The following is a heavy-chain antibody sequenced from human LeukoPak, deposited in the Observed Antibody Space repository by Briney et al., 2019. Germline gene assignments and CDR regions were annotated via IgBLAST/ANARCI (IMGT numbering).Heavy chain of an antibody. Sequence: GGSLRLSCAASGFIFSSYNMNWVRQAPGKGPEWVSYISSGSNIIYYADSVKGRFTISRDNSKDMLYLQIDSLRAEDTAIYFCAKDGPWRPAAEWGQGVLLTVSS. V-gene: IGHV3-48*01. CDR3: AKDGPWRPAAE. J-gene: IGHJ4*02. CDR2: ISSGSNII. CDR1: GFIFSSYN. D-gene: IGHD2-2*01.